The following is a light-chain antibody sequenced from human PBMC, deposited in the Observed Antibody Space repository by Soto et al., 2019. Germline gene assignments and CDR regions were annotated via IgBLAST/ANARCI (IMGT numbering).Light chain of an antibody. CDR3: SSYAGSNNEV. CDR1: SSDVGGYNY. Sequence: QSALTQPPSASGSPGQSVTISCTGTSSDVGGYNYVSWYQQHPGKAPKLMIYEVSKRPSVVPDRFSGSKSGNTASLTVSGLQAEDEADYYCSSYAGSNNEVFGGGTQLTVL. V-gene: IGLV2-8*01. CDR2: EVS. J-gene: IGLJ3*02.